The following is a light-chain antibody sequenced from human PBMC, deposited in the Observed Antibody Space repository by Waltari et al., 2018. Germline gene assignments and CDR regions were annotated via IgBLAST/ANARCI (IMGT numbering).Light chain of an antibody. CDR2: GAS. CDR1: ESVGSA. Sequence: PGESATLSCRASESVGSALAWYQQRPGQPPRLLIYGASTRATGIPARFSGSGSGTEFTLTISSLQSEDFAVYYCQQYNYWRTFGQGTKVEIK. J-gene: IGKJ1*01. CDR3: QQYNYWRT. V-gene: IGKV3-15*01.